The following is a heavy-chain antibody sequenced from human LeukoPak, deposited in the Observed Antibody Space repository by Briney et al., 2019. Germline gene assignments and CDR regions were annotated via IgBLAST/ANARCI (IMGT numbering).Heavy chain of an antibody. Sequence: SETLSPTCAVYGGSFSGYYWSWIPQPPGKGLEWSGEINHSGSTNYNPSLKSRVTISVDTSKNQFSLKLSSVTAADTAVYYCARLTPYRIVVVPAAMGFDYWGQGPLVTVSS. V-gene: IGHV4-34*01. CDR3: ARLTPYRIVVVPAAMGFDY. CDR1: GGSFSGYY. D-gene: IGHD2-2*01. J-gene: IGHJ4*02. CDR2: INHSGST.